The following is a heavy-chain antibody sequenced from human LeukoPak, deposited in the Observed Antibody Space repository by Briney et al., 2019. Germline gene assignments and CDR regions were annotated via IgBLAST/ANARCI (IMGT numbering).Heavy chain of an antibody. CDR1: GGTFGRYA. Sequence: SVKVSCKASGGTFGRYAISWVRQAPGQGLEWMGGIIPIFGTANYAQKFQGRVTTTADESTSTAYMELSSLRSEDTAVYYCARDAAIYDSSAYYYLWWGQGTLVTVSS. J-gene: IGHJ4*02. D-gene: IGHD3-22*01. V-gene: IGHV1-69*01. CDR2: IIPIFGTA. CDR3: ARDAAIYDSSAYYYLW.